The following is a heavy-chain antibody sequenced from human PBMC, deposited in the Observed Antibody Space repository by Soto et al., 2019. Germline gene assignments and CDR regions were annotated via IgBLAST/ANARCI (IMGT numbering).Heavy chain of an antibody. CDR1: GFTFSSYE. V-gene: IGHV3-48*03. Sequence: GGSLRLSCAASGFTFSSYEMNWVRQAPGKGLEWVSYISSSGSTIYYADSVKGRFTISRDNAKNSLYLQMNSLRAEDTAVYYCANLALGAVAGNPLDYWGQGTLVTSPQ. CDR2: ISSSGSTI. J-gene: IGHJ4*02. CDR3: ANLALGAVAGNPLDY. D-gene: IGHD6-19*01.